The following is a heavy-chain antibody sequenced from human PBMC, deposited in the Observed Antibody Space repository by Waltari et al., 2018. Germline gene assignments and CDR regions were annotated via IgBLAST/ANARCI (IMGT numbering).Heavy chain of an antibody. D-gene: IGHD6-6*01. CDR2: IHYRGSTN. J-gene: IGHJ4*02. CDR3: ARGPGWTIAARPFDQ. V-gene: IGHV3-23*01. CDR1: GFTFSSYA. Sequence: EVQLLESGGGLVQPGGSLRLSCAASGFTFSSYAMSWVRQAPGKGLEWIGEIHYRGSTNYNPALKSRVTISIDTSKNQLSLNLNSVADADTAVYYCARGPGWTIAARPFDQWGQGTLVTVSS.